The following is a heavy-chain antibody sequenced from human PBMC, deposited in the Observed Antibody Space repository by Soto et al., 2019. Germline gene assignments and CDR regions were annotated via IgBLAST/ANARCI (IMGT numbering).Heavy chain of an antibody. CDR3: ARSIAVAGLDY. V-gene: IGHV3-30-3*01. CDR2: ISYDGNKK. J-gene: IGHJ4*02. Sequence: GGSLRLSCAASGFTLGSYSMHWVRQAPGKGLEWVSVISYDGNKKLYGDSVKGRFSISRDTSKNTVYLQMNSLRPEDTAVYYCARSIAVAGLDYWGQGTLVTVSS. D-gene: IGHD6-19*01. CDR1: GFTLGSYS.